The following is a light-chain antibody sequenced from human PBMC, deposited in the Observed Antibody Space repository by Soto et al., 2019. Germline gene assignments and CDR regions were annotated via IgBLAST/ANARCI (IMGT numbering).Light chain of an antibody. J-gene: IGKJ2*01. Sequence: EVVMTQSPATLSVSPGETETLSCRASQNVNRNLAWFQQKPGQAPRLLXXGASTRATGIPARFSGSGSGTEFTLTISSLQSRDFAVYYCQQYNNWPPMYTFGQGTKVDIK. CDR3: QQYNNWPPMYT. V-gene: IGKV3-15*01. CDR2: GAS. CDR1: QNVNRN.